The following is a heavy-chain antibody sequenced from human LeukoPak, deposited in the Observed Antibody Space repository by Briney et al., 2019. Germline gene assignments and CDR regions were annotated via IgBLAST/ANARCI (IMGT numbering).Heavy chain of an antibody. V-gene: IGHV4-34*01. CDR1: GGSFSGYY. D-gene: IGHD4-11*01. Sequence: SETLSLTCAVYGGSFSGYYWSWIRQPPGKGLEWIGEINHSGSTNYNLSLKSRVTISVDTSKNQFSLKLSSVTAADTAVYYCARGLQGRYYYYMDVWGKGTTVTVSS. CDR3: ARGLQGRYYYYMDV. J-gene: IGHJ6*03. CDR2: INHSGST.